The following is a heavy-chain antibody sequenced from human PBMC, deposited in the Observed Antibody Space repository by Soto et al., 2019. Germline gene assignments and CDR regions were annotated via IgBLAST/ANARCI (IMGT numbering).Heavy chain of an antibody. CDR2: ISSSSSYI. V-gene: IGHV3-21*01. J-gene: IGHJ5*02. CDR3: ARDLLQMTTVTNWFDP. D-gene: IGHD4-17*01. CDR1: GFTFSSYS. Sequence: EVQLVESGGGLVKPGGSLRLSCAASGFTFSSYSMNWVRQAPGKGLEWVSSISSSSSYIYYADSVKGRFTISRDNAKNSLYRQMNSLRVEDTAVYYCARDLLQMTTVTNWFDPWGQGTLVTVSS.